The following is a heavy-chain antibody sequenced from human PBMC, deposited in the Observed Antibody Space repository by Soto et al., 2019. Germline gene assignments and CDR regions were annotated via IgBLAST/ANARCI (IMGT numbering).Heavy chain of an antibody. V-gene: IGHV4-34*01. CDR3: ARDKITGLFDY. CDR2: INHSGST. D-gene: IGHD2-8*02. Sequence: QVQLQQWGAGLLKPSETLSLTCAVYGGSFSGYYWTWIRQPPGTGLERIGEINHSGSTNYNPSLKSRVTISVDTPKNQFSLKLTSVTAADRAVYYCARDKITGLFDYWGQGTLVTVSS. J-gene: IGHJ4*02. CDR1: GGSFSGYY.